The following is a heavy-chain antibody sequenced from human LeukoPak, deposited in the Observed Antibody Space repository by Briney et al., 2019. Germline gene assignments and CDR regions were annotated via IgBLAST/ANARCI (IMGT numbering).Heavy chain of an antibody. D-gene: IGHD4-23*01. Sequence: PSETLSLTCTVSGGSISSGDYYWSWIRQPPGKGLEWIGYMYYTGSTSYNPSLKSRVTISVDTSKSQFSLKLSSVTAADTAVYYCASSTVVTSYYYYGMDVWGQGTTVTVSS. J-gene: IGHJ6*02. V-gene: IGHV4-61*08. CDR1: GGSISSGDYY. CDR3: ASSTVVTSYYYYGMDV. CDR2: MYYTGST.